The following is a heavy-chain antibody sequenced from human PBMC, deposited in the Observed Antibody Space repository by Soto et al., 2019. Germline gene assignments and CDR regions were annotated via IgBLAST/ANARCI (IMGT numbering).Heavy chain of an antibody. V-gene: IGHV4-59*12. CDR3: AREMYYDSSGYHFDY. J-gene: IGHJ4*02. CDR1: GGSINSYY. D-gene: IGHD3-22*01. CDR2: IYYSGST. Sequence: PSETLYLTCTVSGGSINSYYWSWIRQPPGKGLEWIGYIYYSGSTNYNTSLKSRVTISVDTSKKQFSLKLSSVTAAGTAVYYCAREMYYDSSGYHFDYWGKGTLVTVS.